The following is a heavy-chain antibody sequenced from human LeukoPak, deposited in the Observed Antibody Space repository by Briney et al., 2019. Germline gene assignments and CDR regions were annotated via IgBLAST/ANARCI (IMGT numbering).Heavy chain of an antibody. D-gene: IGHD2-15*01. V-gene: IGHV1-69*13. J-gene: IGHJ1*01. CDR2: IIPIFGTA. Sequence: SVKVSCRASGGTFSSYAVSWVRQAPGQGLEWMGGIIPIFGTANYAQKFQSRVTITADESTSTAYMELSSLRSEDTAVYYCAREGYCSGGSCYDLEYFQHWGQGTLVTVSS. CDR1: GGTFSSYA. CDR3: AREGYCSGGSCYDLEYFQH.